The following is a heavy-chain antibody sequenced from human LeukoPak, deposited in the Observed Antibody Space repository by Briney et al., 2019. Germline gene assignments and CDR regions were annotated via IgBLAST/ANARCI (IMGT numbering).Heavy chain of an antibody. CDR3: ASGRWLLLRNHLDY. V-gene: IGHV4-59*11. CDR2: IYYSGST. CDR1: GGSISSHY. J-gene: IGHJ4*02. D-gene: IGHD3-3*01. Sequence: SETLSLTCTVTGGSISSHYWSWIRQPPGKTLEWIGYIYYSGSTNYNPSLRSRVTISVDSSKNQFSLKLSSVTAADTAVYYCASGRWLLLRNHLDYWGQGTQVTVSS.